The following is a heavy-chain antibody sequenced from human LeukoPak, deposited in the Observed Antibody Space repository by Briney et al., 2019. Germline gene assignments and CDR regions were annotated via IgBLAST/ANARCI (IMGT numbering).Heavy chain of an antibody. D-gene: IGHD2-2*01. CDR2: INPNSGGT. CDR3: ATSLGFYCSSTSCKDY. Sequence: ASVKVSCTASGYTFTGYYMHWVRQAPGQGLEWMGWINPNSGGTNYAQKFQGRVTMTRDTSISTAYMELSRLRSDDTAVYYCATSLGFYCSSTSCKDYWGQGTLVTVSS. V-gene: IGHV1-2*02. J-gene: IGHJ4*02. CDR1: GYTFTGYY.